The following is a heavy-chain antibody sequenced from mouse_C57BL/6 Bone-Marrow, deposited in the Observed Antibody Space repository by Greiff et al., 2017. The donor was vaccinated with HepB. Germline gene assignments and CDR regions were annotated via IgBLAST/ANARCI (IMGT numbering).Heavy chain of an antibody. V-gene: IGHV1-55*01. D-gene: IGHD2-4*01. CDR2: IYPGSGST. Sequence: QVQLQQPGAELVKPGASVKMSCKASGYTFTSYWITWVKQSPGQGLEWFGDIYPGSGSTNYNEKFKSKDTLTVDTSSSTAYMQLSSLTSEDSAVYYCAILIYYYDRYWYFDVWGTGTTVTVSS. J-gene: IGHJ1*03. CDR1: GYTFTSYW. CDR3: AILIYYYDRYWYFDV.